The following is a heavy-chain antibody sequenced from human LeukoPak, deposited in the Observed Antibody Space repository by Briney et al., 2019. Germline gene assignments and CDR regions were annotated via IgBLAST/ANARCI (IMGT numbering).Heavy chain of an antibody. V-gene: IGHV4-31*03. J-gene: IGHJ2*01. CDR2: IYYSGST. CDR1: GGSINSGGYY. Sequence: SQTLSLTCTVSGGSINSGGYYWSWIRQHPGKGLEWIGYIYYSGSTYYNPSLKSRVTISVDTSKNQFSLKLSSVTAADTAVYYCARDQGSGYYDSSGPTPFDLWGRGTLVTVSS. CDR3: ARDQGSGYYDSSGPTPFDL. D-gene: IGHD3-22*01.